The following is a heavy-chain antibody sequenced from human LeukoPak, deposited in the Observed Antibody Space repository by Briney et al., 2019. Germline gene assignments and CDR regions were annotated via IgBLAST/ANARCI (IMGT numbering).Heavy chain of an antibody. D-gene: IGHD5-18*01. V-gene: IGHV1-46*01. CDR3: ARVWTAMVPSHYYYYGMDV. CDR1: GYTFTSYY. Sequence: ASVKVSCKASGYTFTSYYMHWVRQAPGQGLEWMGIINPSGGSTSYAQKFQGRVTMTRDTSTSTAYMELSSLRSEDTAVYYCARVWTAMVPSHYYYYGMDVWGQGTTVTVSS. J-gene: IGHJ6*02. CDR2: INPSGGST.